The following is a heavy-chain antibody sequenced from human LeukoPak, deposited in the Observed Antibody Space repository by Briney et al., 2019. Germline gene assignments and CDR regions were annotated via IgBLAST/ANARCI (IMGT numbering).Heavy chain of an antibody. CDR2: IYPGDSGT. CDR3: ARRKFSSSPTSPNYYYYYMDV. D-gene: IGHD6-6*01. J-gene: IGHJ6*03. Sequence: RGESLKISCKGSGYGFTSYWIGWVRQMPGKGLEWMGIIYPGDSGTRYSPSFQGQVTISADKSISTAYLQWSSLKASDTAMYYCARRKFSSSPTSPNYYYYYMDVWGKGTTVTVSS. V-gene: IGHV5-51*01. CDR1: GYGFTSYW.